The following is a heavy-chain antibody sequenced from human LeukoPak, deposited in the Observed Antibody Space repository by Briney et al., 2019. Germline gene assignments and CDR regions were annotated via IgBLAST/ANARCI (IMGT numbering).Heavy chain of an antibody. V-gene: IGHV3-20*04. CDR2: INWNGGST. Sequence: GGSLRLSCAASGFTFYDYGMSWVRQAPGEGLEWGSGINWNGGSTGYADSVKGRFTISRDNAKNSLYLQMNSLRAEDTALYYCARPYCSSTSCPIPYGMDVWGQGTTVTVSS. CDR1: GFTFYDYG. D-gene: IGHD2-2*01. CDR3: ARPYCSSTSCPIPYGMDV. J-gene: IGHJ6*02.